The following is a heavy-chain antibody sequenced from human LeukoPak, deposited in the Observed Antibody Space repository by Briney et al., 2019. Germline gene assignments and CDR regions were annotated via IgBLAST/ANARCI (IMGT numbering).Heavy chain of an antibody. CDR2: ISSRSSYI. J-gene: IGHJ4*02. Sequence: GGSLRLSCAASGFTFSSYSMNWVRQAPGKGREWVSSISSRSSYIYYADSVKGRFTISRDNAKNSLYLQMNSLRAEDTAVYYCARARKDYDSSGYYCFDYWGQGTLVTVSS. V-gene: IGHV3-21*01. D-gene: IGHD3-22*01. CDR1: GFTFSSYS. CDR3: ARARKDYDSSGYYCFDY.